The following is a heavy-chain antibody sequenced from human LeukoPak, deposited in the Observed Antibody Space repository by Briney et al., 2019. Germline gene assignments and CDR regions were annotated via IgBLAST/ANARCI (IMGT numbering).Heavy chain of an antibody. V-gene: IGHV4-34*01. CDR3: ARIGYSSSWAPDY. CDR2: INHSGST. CDR1: GGSFSGYY. D-gene: IGHD6-13*01. J-gene: IGHJ4*02. Sequence: PSETLSLTCAVYGGSFSGYYWSWIRQPPGKGLEWIGEINHSGSTNYNPSLKRRVTISVDTSKNQFSLKLSSVTAADTAVYYCARIGYSSSWAPDYWGQGTLVTVSS.